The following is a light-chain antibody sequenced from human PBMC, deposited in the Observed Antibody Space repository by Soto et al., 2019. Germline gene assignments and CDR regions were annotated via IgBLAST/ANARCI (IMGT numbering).Light chain of an antibody. CDR2: GAS. Sequence: EIVLTQSPATLSLSPGERATLSSRASQSVSSNLAWYQQTPGQAPRLLMYGASTRAPGIPARFSGSGSGTEFTLTISSLQSEDFAVYYCQQYDNWPRTFGQGTKVDIK. CDR1: QSVSSN. J-gene: IGKJ1*01. V-gene: IGKV3-15*01. CDR3: QQYDNWPRT.